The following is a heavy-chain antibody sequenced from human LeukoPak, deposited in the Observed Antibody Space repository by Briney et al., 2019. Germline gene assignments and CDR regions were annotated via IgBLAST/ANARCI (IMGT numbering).Heavy chain of an antibody. CDR3: ASGYCSSTSCHEDYYYGMDV. J-gene: IGHJ6*02. Sequence: SETLSLTCTVSGGSISSGDYYWSWIRQPPGKGLEWIGYIYYSGSTYYNPSLKSRVTISVDTSKNQFSLKLSSVTAADTAVYYCASGYCSSTSCHEDYYYGMDVWGQGTTVTVSS. CDR2: IYYSGST. CDR1: GGSISSGDYY. D-gene: IGHD2-2*03. V-gene: IGHV4-30-4*01.